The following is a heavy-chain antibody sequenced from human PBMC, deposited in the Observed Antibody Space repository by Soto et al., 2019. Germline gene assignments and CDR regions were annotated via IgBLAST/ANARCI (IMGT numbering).Heavy chain of an antibody. CDR1: GFAFRNYD. CDR2: TGTTGNT. Sequence: EEPLVESGGDMVQPGGSLRLSCVASGFAFRNYDMHWVRQVAGKGLEWVSATGTTGNTYYPGSVKGRFTISREDGKNSLYLQMNNLRPGDTAVYYCARAATYGSGRGPDWYFDLWGRGTLVTVSS. D-gene: IGHD3-10*01. J-gene: IGHJ2*01. CDR3: ARAATYGSGRGPDWYFDL. V-gene: IGHV3-13*04.